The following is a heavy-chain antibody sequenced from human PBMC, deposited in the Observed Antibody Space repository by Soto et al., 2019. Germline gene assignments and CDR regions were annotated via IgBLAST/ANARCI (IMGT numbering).Heavy chain of an antibody. D-gene: IGHD1-26*01. J-gene: IGHJ4*02. CDR1: GYTFTSYA. CDR3: ARGVGSGLSDY. V-gene: IGHV1-3*01. Sequence: QVQLVQSGAEVKKPGASVKVSCKASGYTFTSYAMHWVRQAPGQRLEWMGWINAGNGNTKYSQKIQGRVTITRDTSASTAYMEVSSLRSEDTAVYYCARGVGSGLSDYWGQGTLVTVSS. CDR2: INAGNGNT.